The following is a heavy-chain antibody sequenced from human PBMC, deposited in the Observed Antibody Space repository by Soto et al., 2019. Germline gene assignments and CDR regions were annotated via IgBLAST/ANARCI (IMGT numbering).Heavy chain of an antibody. D-gene: IGHD2-21*01. CDR2: ISSSSSTI. CDR1: GFTFSSYS. V-gene: IGHV3-48*01. Sequence: GGSLRLSCAASGFTFSSYSMNWVRQAPGKGLEWVSYISSSSSTIYYADSVKGRFTISRDNAKNSLYLQMNSLRAEDTAVYYCARDIVVVIAIPGWFDPRGQGPLVTVSS. CDR3: ARDIVVVIAIPGWFDP. J-gene: IGHJ5*02.